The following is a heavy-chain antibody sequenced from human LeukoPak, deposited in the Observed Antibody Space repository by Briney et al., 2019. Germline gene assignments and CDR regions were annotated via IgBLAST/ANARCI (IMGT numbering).Heavy chain of an antibody. V-gene: IGHV3-23*01. D-gene: IGHD6-19*01. CDR1: GFTFSRYG. Sequence: HPGGSLRLSCAASGFTFSRYGMTWVRQAPGKGLEWLSSISGRGDKTYYADSVKGRFTVSRDNSKNTLYLQVNSLRAEDTAVYYCARDPYSGGYGAYYYYYMDVWGKGTTVTVSS. J-gene: IGHJ6*03. CDR3: ARDPYSGGYGAYYYYYMDV. CDR2: ISGRGDKT.